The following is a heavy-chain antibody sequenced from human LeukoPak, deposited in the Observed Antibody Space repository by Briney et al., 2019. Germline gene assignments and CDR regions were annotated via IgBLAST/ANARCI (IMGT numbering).Heavy chain of an antibody. V-gene: IGHV3-30*18. Sequence: PGGSLRLSCAASGFTFSSYGMHWVRQAPGKGLEWVAVISYDGSNKYYADSAKGRFTISRDNSKNTLYLQMNSLRAEDTAVYYCAKSGSYGIDYWGQGTLVTVSS. J-gene: IGHJ4*02. CDR3: AKSGSYGIDY. CDR1: GFTFSSYG. D-gene: IGHD1-26*01. CDR2: ISYDGSNK.